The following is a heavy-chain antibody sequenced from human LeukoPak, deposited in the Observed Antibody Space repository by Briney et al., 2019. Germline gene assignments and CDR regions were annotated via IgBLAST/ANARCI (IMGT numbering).Heavy chain of an antibody. Sequence: NSSETLSLTCAVYGGSFSGYYWSWIRQPPGKGLEWIGEINHSGSTNYNPSLKSRVTISVDTSKNQFSLKLSSVTAADTAVYYCARVGHDYRAVRSSFDYWGQGTLVTVSS. CDR1: GGSFSGYY. J-gene: IGHJ4*02. V-gene: IGHV4-34*01. CDR2: INHSGST. D-gene: IGHD4-11*01. CDR3: ARVGHDYRAVRSSFDY.